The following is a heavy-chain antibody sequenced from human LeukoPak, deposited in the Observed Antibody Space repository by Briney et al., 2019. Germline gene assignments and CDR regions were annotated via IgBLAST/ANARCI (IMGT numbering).Heavy chain of an antibody. V-gene: IGHV4-34*01. CDR1: GGSCSGFY. CDR3: ARGGLYCTVSSCSLWFDT. CDR2: INHSGST. Sequence: SETLSLTRAVYGGSCSGFYWSWIRQPPGKGLEWIGEINHSGSTNYNPSLKSRVTISVDTSKNQFSLKLSSVTAADTAVYYCARGGLYCTVSSCSLWFDTWGHRALATVSS. J-gene: IGHJ5*01. D-gene: IGHD2-15*01.